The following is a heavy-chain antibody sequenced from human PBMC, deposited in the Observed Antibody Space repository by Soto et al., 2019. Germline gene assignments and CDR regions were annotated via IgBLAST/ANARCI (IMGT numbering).Heavy chain of an antibody. CDR3: ARNGVIAARPRTIDY. J-gene: IGHJ4*02. CDR1: GGSISSSSYY. V-gene: IGHV4-39*01. Sequence: SETLSLTCTVSGGSISSSSYYWGWIRQPPGKGLEWIGSIYYSGSTYYNPSLKSRVTISVDTSKNQFSLKLSSVTAADTAVYYCARNGVIAARPRTIDYWGQGTLVTVSS. CDR2: IYYSGST. D-gene: IGHD6-6*01.